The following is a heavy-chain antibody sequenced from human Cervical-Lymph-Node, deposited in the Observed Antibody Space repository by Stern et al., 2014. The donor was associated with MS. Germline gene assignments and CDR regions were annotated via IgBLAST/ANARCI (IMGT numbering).Heavy chain of an antibody. CDR1: GGSISSGGYY. CDR2: IYYSGST. Sequence: MQLVESGPGLVKPSQTLSLTCTVSGGSISSGGYYWSWIRQHPGKGLEWIGYIYYSGSTYYNPSLKSRVTISVDTSKNQFSLKLSSVTAADTAVYYCARGVDTMMPLDYWGQGTLVTVSS. D-gene: IGHD3-22*01. J-gene: IGHJ4*02. CDR3: ARGVDTMMPLDY. V-gene: IGHV4-31*03.